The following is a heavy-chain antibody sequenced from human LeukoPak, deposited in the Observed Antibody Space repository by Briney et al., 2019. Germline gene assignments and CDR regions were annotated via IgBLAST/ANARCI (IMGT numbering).Heavy chain of an antibody. J-gene: IGHJ4*02. V-gene: IGHV3-21*04. CDR2: ISSSSSYI. CDR3: ARDRGYSGSYNFDY. Sequence: PGGSLRLSCAASGFTFSSYSMNWVRQAPGKGLEWVSSISSSSSYIYYADSVKGRFTISRDNAKNSLYLQMNSLRAEDTAVYYCARDRGYSGSYNFDYWGQGTLVTVSS. CDR1: GFTFSSYS. D-gene: IGHD1-26*01.